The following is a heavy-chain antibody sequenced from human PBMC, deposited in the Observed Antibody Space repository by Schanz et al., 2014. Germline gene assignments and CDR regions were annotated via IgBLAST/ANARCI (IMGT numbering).Heavy chain of an antibody. J-gene: IGHJ3*02. D-gene: IGHD3-10*01. CDR1: TFTFDHYA. CDR2: VSSRSDEI. CDR3: AKGRFGELSAFDI. Sequence: EVQLVESGGDLVQPGGSLRLSCSASTFTFDHYAMTWVRQAPGKGLEWVAAVSSRSDEIKYADSVRGRFTISRDNSRSTMYLQMNSLRAEDTAVYYCAKGRFGELSAFDIWGQGTMVTVSS. V-gene: IGHV3-23*04.